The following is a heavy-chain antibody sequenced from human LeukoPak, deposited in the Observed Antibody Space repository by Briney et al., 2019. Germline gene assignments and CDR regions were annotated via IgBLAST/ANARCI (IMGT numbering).Heavy chain of an antibody. J-gene: IGHJ6*02. CDR3: ARSMTYTGTTLTEGYYYGMDV. V-gene: IGHV4-39*07. D-gene: IGHD4-17*01. CDR2: IYYSGGA. CDR1: GDSLRKSTFY. Sequence: SETLSLTCTVSGDSLRKSTFYWVWIRQPPGKGLEWIGSIYYSGGADYNPSLQSRVTISVDTSKNEFSLKVRSVTAADTAVYFCARSMTYTGTTLTEGYYYGMDVWGQGTTVTVSS.